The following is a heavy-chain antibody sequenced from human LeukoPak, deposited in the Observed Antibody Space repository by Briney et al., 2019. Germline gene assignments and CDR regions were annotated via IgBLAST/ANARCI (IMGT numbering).Heavy chain of an antibody. V-gene: IGHV3-48*03. D-gene: IGHD5-18*01. J-gene: IGHJ4*02. CDR3: ARDIRGYTDY. Sequence: GGSLRLSCAASGFTFSSYEMNWVRQAPGKGLKRVSYISSSGSTIYYADSVKGRFTISRDNAKNSLYLQMNSLRAEDTTVYYCARDIRGYTDYWGQGTLVTVSS. CDR2: ISSSGSTI. CDR1: GFTFSSYE.